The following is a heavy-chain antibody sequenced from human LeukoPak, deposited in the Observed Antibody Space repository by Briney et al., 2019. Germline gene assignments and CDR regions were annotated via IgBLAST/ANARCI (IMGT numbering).Heavy chain of an antibody. CDR2: IKQDGSEK. CDR3: ARGLKIFDF. V-gene: IGHV3-7*01. Sequence: GGSLRLSCAASGFTFTSSWMSWVRQAPGKGLEWVANIKQDGSEKYYVDSVKGRFAISRDNTKNSLYLQMNSLRVEDTAVYYCARGLKIFDFWGQGTLVTVPS. CDR1: GFTFTSSW. J-gene: IGHJ5*01.